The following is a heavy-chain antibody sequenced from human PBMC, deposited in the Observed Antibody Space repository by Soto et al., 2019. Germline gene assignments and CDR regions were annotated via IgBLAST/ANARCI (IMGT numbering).Heavy chain of an antibody. Sequence: GAEVKKPGESLKISCKGSGYSFTTYWIGWVRQMPGKGLEWMGIIYPGDSNTRYSPSFQGQVTISADKSISTAYLQWNSVKASDTAMYYCARQFYSGYDRGGWFDPWGQGTLVTVSS. CDR1: GYSFTTYW. J-gene: IGHJ5*02. D-gene: IGHD5-12*01. CDR3: ARQFYSGYDRGGWFDP. V-gene: IGHV5-51*01. CDR2: IYPGDSNT.